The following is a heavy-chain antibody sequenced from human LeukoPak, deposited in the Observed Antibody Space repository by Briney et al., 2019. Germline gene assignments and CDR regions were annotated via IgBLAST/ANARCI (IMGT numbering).Heavy chain of an antibody. CDR2: LTGSGGRT. V-gene: IGHV3-23*01. Sequence: GGSLRLSCAASGFTFSNYAMSWVRQAPGKGLEWVSALTGSGGRTYHADSVKGRFTISRDNSKNTLNLQMNSLRAEDTAVYYCAKGNSGWYDYWGQGTLVTVSS. CDR1: GFTFSNYA. D-gene: IGHD6-19*01. CDR3: AKGNSGWYDY. J-gene: IGHJ4*02.